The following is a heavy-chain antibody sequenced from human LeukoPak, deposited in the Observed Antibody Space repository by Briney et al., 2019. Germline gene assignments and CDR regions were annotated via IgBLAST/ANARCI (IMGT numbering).Heavy chain of an antibody. J-gene: IGHJ4*02. V-gene: IGHV3-66*02. CDR1: GFTVSSNY. CDR3: ARDAGYSSSLFLDY. D-gene: IGHD6-6*01. Sequence: GGSLRLSCAASGFTVSSNYMSWVRQAPGKGLEWASVIYSGGSTYYADSVKGRFTISRDNSKNTLYLQMNSLRAEDTAVYYCARDAGYSSSLFLDYWGQGTLVTVSS. CDR2: IYSGGST.